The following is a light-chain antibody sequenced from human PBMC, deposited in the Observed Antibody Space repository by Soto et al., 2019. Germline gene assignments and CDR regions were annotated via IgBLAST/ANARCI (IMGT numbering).Light chain of an antibody. J-gene: IGKJ5*01. CDR3: SSDKCESLP. V-gene: IGKV1-5*03. Sequence: SVSLRERVTITCRASQTIRSKLAWYQQKPGKAPKLLIYKASSLESGVPSRFSGSGSVSEVNVAISSLYAEEVSLYNCSSDKCESLPFCQGTRLDIK. CDR2: KAS. CDR1: QTIRSK.